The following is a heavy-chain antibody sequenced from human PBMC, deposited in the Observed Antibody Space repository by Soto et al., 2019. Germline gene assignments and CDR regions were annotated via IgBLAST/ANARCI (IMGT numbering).Heavy chain of an antibody. Sequence: QLQLQESGPGLVKPSETLSLTCSVSGGSISSSSYYWGWIRQPPGKGLEWIASIYFSGSTYYNSSLKSRVTISLDTSKNQFSLKLSSVTAADTAVYYCARTPVTNEVYWFDPWGQGTLVSVSS. V-gene: IGHV4-39*01. CDR2: IYFSGST. J-gene: IGHJ5*02. CDR1: GGSISSSSYY. CDR3: ARTPVTNEVYWFDP. D-gene: IGHD4-17*01.